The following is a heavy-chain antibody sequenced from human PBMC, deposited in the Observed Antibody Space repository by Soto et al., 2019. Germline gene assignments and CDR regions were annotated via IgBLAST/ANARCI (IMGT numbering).Heavy chain of an antibody. CDR3: TRSSITIIGVADYYYMDV. J-gene: IGHJ6*03. D-gene: IGHD3-3*01. CDR1: GFTFSGSA. CDR2: IRSKDYTYAT. V-gene: IGHV3-73*01. Sequence: GGSLRLSCAVYGFTFSGSAMQWVRQASGKGREGVCRIRSKDYTYATAYAAWVKGRFTISTDDSKNTAYLQMNSLKTEDTAVYYCTRSSITIIGVADYYYMDVWGKGTTVTITS.